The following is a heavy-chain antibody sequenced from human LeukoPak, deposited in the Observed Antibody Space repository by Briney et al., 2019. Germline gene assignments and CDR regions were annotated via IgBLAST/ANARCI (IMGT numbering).Heavy chain of an antibody. J-gene: IGHJ4*02. V-gene: IGHV4-4*02. Sequence: PSGTLSLTCAVSGDSISSSNWWSWVRQPPGKGLEWIGEIYHSGSTNYDPSLKSRVTISVDKSKNQFSVKLSSVTAADTAVYYCASSGWKTGYFDYWGQGGLVIVSS. CDR2: IYHSGST. D-gene: IGHD6-19*01. CDR1: GDSISSSNW. CDR3: ASSGWKTGYFDY.